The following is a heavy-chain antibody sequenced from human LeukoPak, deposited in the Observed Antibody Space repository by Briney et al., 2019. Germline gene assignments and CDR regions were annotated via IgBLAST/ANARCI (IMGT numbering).Heavy chain of an antibody. D-gene: IGHD3-9*01. CDR2: IYYSGST. CDR1: GGSISSSSYY. CDR3: ARSGGYFDWLLDY. V-gene: IGHV4-39*01. Sequence: SETLSLTCTVSGGSISSSSYYWGWIRQPPGKGPEWTGSIYYSGSTYYNPSLKSRVTISVDTSKNQFSLKLSSVTAADTAVYYCARSGGYFDWLLDYWGQGTLVTVSS. J-gene: IGHJ4*02.